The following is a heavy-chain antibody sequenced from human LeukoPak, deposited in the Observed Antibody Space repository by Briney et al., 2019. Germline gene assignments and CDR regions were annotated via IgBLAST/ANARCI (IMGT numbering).Heavy chain of an antibody. V-gene: IGHV1-69*05. Sequence: SVKVSCKASGGTFSSYAISWVRQAPGQGLEWMGGIIPIFGTANYAQKFQGRVTITTDESTSTAYMELSSLRSEDTAVYYCARGLRLGELSFEGYWGQGTLVTISS. CDR3: ARGLRLGELSFEGY. J-gene: IGHJ4*02. D-gene: IGHD3-16*02. CDR2: IIPIFGTA. CDR1: GGTFSSYA.